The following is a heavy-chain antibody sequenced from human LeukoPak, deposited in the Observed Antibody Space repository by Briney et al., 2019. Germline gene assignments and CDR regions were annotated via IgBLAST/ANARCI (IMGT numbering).Heavy chain of an antibody. J-gene: IGHJ6*02. V-gene: IGHV3-21*01. D-gene: IGHD6-6*01. Sequence: GGSLRLSCAASGFTFSSYSMNWVRQAPGKGLEWVSSISSNSSYIYYADSVKGRFTISRDNAKNSLYLQMNSLRAEDTAVYYCARSWYSISSGLYGMDVWGQGTTVTVSS. CDR2: ISSNSSYI. CDR1: GFTFSSYS. CDR3: ARSWYSISSGLYGMDV.